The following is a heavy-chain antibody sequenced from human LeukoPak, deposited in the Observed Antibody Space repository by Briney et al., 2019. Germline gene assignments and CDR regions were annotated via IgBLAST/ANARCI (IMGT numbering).Heavy chain of an antibody. CDR3: ARVGAVAAVDY. CDR2: VYSDDNT. V-gene: IGHV3-66*01. J-gene: IGHJ4*02. D-gene: IGHD6-19*01. CDR1: GFIVSSKY. Sequence: GGSLRLSCAASGFIVSSKYMSWVRRAPGKGLEWVSVVYSDDNTYYADSVKGRFTISRDNSKNTLYPQMNGLRAEDTAMYYCARVGAVAAVDYWGQGTLVTVSS.